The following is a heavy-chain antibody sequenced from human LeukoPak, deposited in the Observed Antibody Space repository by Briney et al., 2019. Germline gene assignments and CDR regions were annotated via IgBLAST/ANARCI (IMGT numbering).Heavy chain of an antibody. J-gene: IGHJ4*02. CDR3: ARGRNERDLRLLLY. CDR1: GYTFSSYD. D-gene: IGHD3-16*01. CDR2: MNPNSGNT. Sequence: ASVKVSCKASGYTFSSYDINWVRQATGQGLEWRGWMNPNSGNTGYAQKLQGRLIMTTNTSISTAYMELSSLTSEDTAMYYCARGRNERDLRLLLYWGQGTLVTVSS. V-gene: IGHV1-8*01.